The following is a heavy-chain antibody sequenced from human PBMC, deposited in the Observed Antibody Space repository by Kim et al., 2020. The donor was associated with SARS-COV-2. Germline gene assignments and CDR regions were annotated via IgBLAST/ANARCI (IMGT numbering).Heavy chain of an antibody. CDR3: ARDLIPPVTTPDAFDI. CDR1: GFTFSSYS. CDR2: MSSSSSYI. V-gene: IGHV3-21*01. D-gene: IGHD4-17*01. Sequence: GGSLRLSCAASGFTFSSYSMNWVRQAPGTGLEWVSSMSSSSSYIYYADSVKGRFTISRDNAKNSLYLQMNSLRAEDTAVYYCARDLIPPVTTPDAFDIWGQGTMVTVSS. J-gene: IGHJ3*02.